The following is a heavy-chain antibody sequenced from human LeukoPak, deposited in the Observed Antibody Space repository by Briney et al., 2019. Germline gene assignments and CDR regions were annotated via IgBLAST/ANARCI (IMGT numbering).Heavy chain of an antibody. CDR3: AKSLFTSATGTGRAFHI. J-gene: IGHJ3*02. CDR1: GFTFSSYA. D-gene: IGHD1-1*01. Sequence: GGSLRLSCAASGFTFSSYAMSWVRQAPGKGLEWVSAISGSGGSTYYADSVKGRFTISRDNSKNTLYLQMTGLRAGDTAEYYCAKSLFTSATGTGRAFHIWGQGTMVTVSS. CDR2: ISGSGGST. V-gene: IGHV3-23*01.